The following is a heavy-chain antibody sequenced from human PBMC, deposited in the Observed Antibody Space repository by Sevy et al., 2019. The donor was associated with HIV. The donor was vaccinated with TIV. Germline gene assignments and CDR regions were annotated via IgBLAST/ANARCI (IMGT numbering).Heavy chain of an antibody. D-gene: IGHD3-3*01. CDR1: GFTFRNYW. V-gene: IGHV3-74*01. J-gene: IGHJ4*02. CDR3: ESAGIGDFWSGYYGIDH. CDR2: IHTDGSSS. Sequence: GGSLRLSCAASGFTFRNYWMHWVRQAPGKGLVSVSYIHTDGSSSYYADYVKGRFTISRDNAQNTLYLQMNSLRAEDTALYYCESAGIGDFWSGYYGIDHWGQGTMVTVSS.